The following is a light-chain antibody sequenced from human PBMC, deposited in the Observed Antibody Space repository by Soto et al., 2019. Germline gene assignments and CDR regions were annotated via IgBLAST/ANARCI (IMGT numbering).Light chain of an antibody. V-gene: IGKV1-5*03. CDR3: QQSYSTPYT. CDR2: KAS. CDR1: QSISTY. J-gene: IGKJ5*01. Sequence: DIKMTQSHSTLSAYVGDGVPITCRASQSISTYLAWYRHKPGEAPKLLIYKASTLERGVPSRFSGSGSGTDFTLTISSLQPEDFATYYCQQSYSTPYTFGQGTRLEIK.